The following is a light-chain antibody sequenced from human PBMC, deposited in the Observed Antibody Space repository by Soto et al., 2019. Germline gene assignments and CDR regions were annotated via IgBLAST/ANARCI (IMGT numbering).Light chain of an antibody. J-gene: IGLJ2*01. CDR2: SNS. V-gene: IGLV1-44*01. CDR3: AAWDDSLNVV. CDR1: SSNIGSNT. Sequence: QSVLTQSPSVSGTPGQRVTISCSGSSSNIGSNTVNWYQRLPGMAPKLLISSNSQRPSGVPDRFSGSKSGTSASLAISGLQSEDEGDYYCAAWDDSLNVVFGGGTKVTVL.